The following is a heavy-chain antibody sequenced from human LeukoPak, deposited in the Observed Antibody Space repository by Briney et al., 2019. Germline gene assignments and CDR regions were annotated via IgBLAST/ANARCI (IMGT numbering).Heavy chain of an antibody. D-gene: IGHD6-13*01. CDR2: ISYDGINK. CDR3: AKRGSSSWYPEYYFDY. CDR1: GFTFSSYG. J-gene: IGHJ4*02. Sequence: GGSLRLSCAASGFTFSSYGMHWVRQAPGKGLEWVAVISYDGINKYYADSVKGRFTISRDNSKNTLYLQMNSLRAEDTAVYYCAKRGSSSWYPEYYFDYWGQGTLVTVSS. V-gene: IGHV3-30*18.